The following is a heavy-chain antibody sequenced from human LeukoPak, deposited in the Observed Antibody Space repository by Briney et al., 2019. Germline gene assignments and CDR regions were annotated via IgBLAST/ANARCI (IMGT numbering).Heavy chain of an antibody. CDR1: GGSISGYQ. Sequence: SETLSLTCTVSGGSISGYQWSWIRQPPGKGLEWIGYIYHSGSTNYNPSLKSRVTISVDTSKNQFSLRLTSVTAADTAVYYCARGLYYYDSSGYYYVGAFDIWGQGTMVTVSS. V-gene: IGHV4-59*01. CDR3: ARGLYYYDSSGYYYVGAFDI. J-gene: IGHJ3*02. CDR2: IYHSGST. D-gene: IGHD3-22*01.